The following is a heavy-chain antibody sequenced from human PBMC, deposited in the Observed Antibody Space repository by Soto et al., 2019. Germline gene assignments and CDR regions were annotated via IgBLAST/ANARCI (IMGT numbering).Heavy chain of an antibody. CDR1: GDSVSSNSSA. CDR3: ARAVMHVLRYCDWGAEYGMDV. J-gene: IGHJ6*01. V-gene: IGHV6-1*01. Sequence: SQTLSLTCAISGDSVSSNSSAWNWIRQSPSRGLEWLGRTYYRSKWYNDYAVSVKSRITINPDTSKNQFSLQLNSVTPEDTAVYYCARAVMHVLRYCDWGAEYGMDVWGQGTTVTVYS. CDR2: TYYRSKWYN. D-gene: IGHD3-9*01.